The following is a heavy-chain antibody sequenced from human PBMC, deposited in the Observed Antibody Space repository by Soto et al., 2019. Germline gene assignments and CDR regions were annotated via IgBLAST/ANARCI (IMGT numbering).Heavy chain of an antibody. J-gene: IGHJ4*02. CDR1: GGSVSSGSYY. CDR2: IYYSGST. D-gene: IGHD6-19*01. V-gene: IGHV4-61*01. Sequence: SETLSLTCTVSGGSVSSGSYYWSWIRQPPGKGLEWIGYIYYSGSTNYNPSLKSRVTISVDTSKNQLSLKLSSVTAADTAVYYCARIRAQWLVRGYFDYWGQGTLVTVSS. CDR3: ARIRAQWLVRGYFDY.